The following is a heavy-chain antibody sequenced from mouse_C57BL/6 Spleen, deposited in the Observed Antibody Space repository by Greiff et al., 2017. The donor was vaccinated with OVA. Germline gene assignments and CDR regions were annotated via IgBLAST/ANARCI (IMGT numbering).Heavy chain of an antibody. CDR3: AGSYYDYEGAWFAY. Sequence: EVMLVESGGGLVKPGGSLKLSCAASGFTFSSYAMSWVRQTPETRLEWVATISDGGSYTYYPANVKGRFTISRDNAKNNLYLQKSKLKSKDTAMYYGAGSYYDYEGAWFAYWGQGTLVTVSA. D-gene: IGHD2-4*01. CDR2: ISDGGSYT. V-gene: IGHV5-4*03. J-gene: IGHJ3*01. CDR1: GFTFSSYA.